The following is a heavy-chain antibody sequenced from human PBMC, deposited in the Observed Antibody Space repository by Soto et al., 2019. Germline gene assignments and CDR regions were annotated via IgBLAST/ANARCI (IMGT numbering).Heavy chain of an antibody. D-gene: IGHD3-3*01. CDR1: GGSISSYY. CDR3: ARDAAISDYDFWSGYRGWWFDP. CDR2: IYYSGST. J-gene: IGHJ5*02. Sequence: SETLSLTCTVSGGSISSYYWSWIRQPPGKGLEWIGYIYYSGSTNYNPSLKSRVTISVDTSKNQFSLKLSSVTAADTAVYYCARDAAISDYDFWSGYRGWWFDPWGQGTLVTVSS. V-gene: IGHV4-59*01.